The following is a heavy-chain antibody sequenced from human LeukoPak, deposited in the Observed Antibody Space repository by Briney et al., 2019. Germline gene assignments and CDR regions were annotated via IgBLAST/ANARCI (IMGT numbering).Heavy chain of an antibody. Sequence: GGSLRLSCAASGFTFNIYTMNWVRQAPGKGLEWVSSISSSSSSIHYAHSVKGRFTISRDNAKNSLYLQMNSLRAEDTAVYYCARVGPTGYFDYWGQKTLVTVSS. CDR1: GFTFNIYT. V-gene: IGHV3-21*01. J-gene: IGHJ4*02. CDR3: ARVGPTGYFDY. CDR2: ISSSSSSI. D-gene: IGHD4-17*01.